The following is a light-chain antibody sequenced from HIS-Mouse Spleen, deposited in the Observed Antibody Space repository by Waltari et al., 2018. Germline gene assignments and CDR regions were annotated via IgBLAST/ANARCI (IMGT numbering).Light chain of an antibody. V-gene: IGKV3-15*01. CDR3: QQYNNWPPVYT. CDR2: GAS. Sequence: DIVMTQSPSTLSVSPGERATLPCRASQSVSSNLAWYQQKPGQAPRLLIYGASTRATGIPARFSGSGSGTEFTLTISSLQSEDFAVYYCQQYNNWPPVYTFGQGTKLEIK. J-gene: IGKJ2*01. CDR1: QSVSSN.